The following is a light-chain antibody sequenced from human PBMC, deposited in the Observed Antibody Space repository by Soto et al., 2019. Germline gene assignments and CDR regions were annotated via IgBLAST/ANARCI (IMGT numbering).Light chain of an antibody. Sequence: QAVVTQEPSLTVSSEGTVTLTCASSTGAVTSGNYPSWFQQKPGQTPRTLIYTTNNRHSWNPARFSGSLLGGKAALTLSGVQPEDEAEYYSLLYYGGAHLVFGGGTKLTVL. CDR3: LLYYGGAHLV. V-gene: IGLV7-43*01. J-gene: IGLJ3*02. CDR2: TTN. CDR1: TGAVTSGNY.